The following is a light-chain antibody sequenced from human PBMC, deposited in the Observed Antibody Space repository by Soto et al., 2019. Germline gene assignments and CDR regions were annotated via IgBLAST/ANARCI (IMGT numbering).Light chain of an antibody. V-gene: IGKV3-15*01. Sequence: EVVMTQSPATLSASPGERATLSCRASQTISSNVAWYEQKPGQAPRLLIYGASTRATGIPARFSGSGSGTKFTLPISSLQSEDFAVYYCQQYNDWPPLTFGGGTKVEIK. J-gene: IGKJ4*01. CDR2: GAS. CDR3: QQYNDWPPLT. CDR1: QTISSN.